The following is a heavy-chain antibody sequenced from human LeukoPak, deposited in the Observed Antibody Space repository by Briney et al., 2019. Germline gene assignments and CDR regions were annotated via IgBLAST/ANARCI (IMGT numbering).Heavy chain of an antibody. Sequence: PSETLSLTCTVSGGSISSYYWSWLRQPPGKGLEWIGYIYYSGSTNYNPSLKSRVTISVDTSKNQFSLKLSSVTAADTAVYYCAREVKYDFWGGYFDYWGQGTLVTVSS. V-gene: IGHV4-59*01. CDR2: IYYSGST. D-gene: IGHD3-3*01. CDR3: AREVKYDFWGGYFDY. CDR1: GGSISSYY. J-gene: IGHJ4*02.